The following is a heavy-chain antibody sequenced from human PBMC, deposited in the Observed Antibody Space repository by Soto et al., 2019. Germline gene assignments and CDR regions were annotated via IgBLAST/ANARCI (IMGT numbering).Heavy chain of an antibody. D-gene: IGHD3-3*01. Sequence: TGGSLRLSCAASGFTFSSYGMHWVRQAPGKGLEWVAVISYDGSNKYYADSVKGRFTISRDESKSIAYLQMNNLKAEDTAVYYCTPDFWSGIYSPDGMDVWGQGTTVTVSS. CDR3: TPDFWSGIYSPDGMDV. J-gene: IGHJ6*02. V-gene: IGHV3-30*03. CDR2: ISYDGSNK. CDR1: GFTFSSYG.